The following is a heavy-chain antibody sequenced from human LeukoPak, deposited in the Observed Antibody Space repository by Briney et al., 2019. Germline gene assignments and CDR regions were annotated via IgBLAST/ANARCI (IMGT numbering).Heavy chain of an antibody. CDR1: GYSFTSHW. D-gene: IGHD6-13*01. J-gene: IGHJ4*02. V-gene: IGHV5-51*01. CDR2: IYPSDSDT. Sequence: GESLKISCKGSGYSFTSHWIGWARQTPGKGLEWMGIIYPSDSDTKYSPSFQGQVTISADKSISTAYLQWSSLKASDTAIYYCARQGDSSWLNKFDHWGQGTLVTVSS. CDR3: ARQGDSSWLNKFDH.